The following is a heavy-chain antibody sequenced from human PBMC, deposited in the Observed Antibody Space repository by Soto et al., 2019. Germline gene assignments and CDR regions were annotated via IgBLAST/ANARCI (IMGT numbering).Heavy chain of an antibody. CDR1: GYTFTSNY. Sequence: QVHLVQSGAEVKKPGASVKLSCKASGYTFTSNYLYWVRQAPGQGLEWMGMINPFDSSTTYPPKFESRDTMPRDTSTRRVYTEVTSLRPEDTAVYYCGRGSSNWLWYFYLWGRGTLVTVSS. J-gene: IGHJ2*01. D-gene: IGHD1-1*01. V-gene: IGHV1-46*03. CDR3: GRGSSNWLWYFYL. CDR2: INPFDSST.